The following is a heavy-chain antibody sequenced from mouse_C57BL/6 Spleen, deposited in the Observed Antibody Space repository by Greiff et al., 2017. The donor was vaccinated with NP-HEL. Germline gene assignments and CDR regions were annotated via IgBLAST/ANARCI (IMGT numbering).Heavy chain of an antibody. J-gene: IGHJ3*01. Sequence: VQLQQSGPGLVKPSQSLSLTCSVTGYSITSGYYWNWIRQFPGNKLAWMGYISYDGSNNYNPSLKNRISITRDTSKNQFFLKLNSVTTEDTATYYCARDQGGYYPYWGQGTLVTVSA. CDR3: ARDQGGYYPY. V-gene: IGHV3-6*01. CDR2: ISYDGSN. CDR1: GYSITSGYY. D-gene: IGHD2-3*01.